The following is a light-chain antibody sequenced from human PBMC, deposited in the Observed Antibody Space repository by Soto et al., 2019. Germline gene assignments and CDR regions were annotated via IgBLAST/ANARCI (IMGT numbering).Light chain of an antibody. CDR1: NSDLGAYDY. V-gene: IGLV2-14*01. CDR3: SSYTASSARV. CDR2: EVF. Sequence: SGLTQPASVSGSPGQSITISCTGTNSDLGAYDYVSWYQQHPGKAPRLLIYEVFNRPSGVSDRFSGSKSANTASLTISGLQADDEADYYCSSYTASSARVFGPGTKVTLL. J-gene: IGLJ1*01.